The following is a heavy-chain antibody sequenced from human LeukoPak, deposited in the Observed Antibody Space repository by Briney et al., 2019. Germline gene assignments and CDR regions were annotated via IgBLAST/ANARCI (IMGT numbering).Heavy chain of an antibody. D-gene: IGHD6-13*01. CDR2: IYHSGGT. CDR3: ARGYSSSWYLNWFDP. CDR1: GYSISSGYY. Sequence: SETLSLTCTVSGYSISSGYYWGWLRQPPGKGLEWIGSIYHSGGTYYNPSLKSQVTISVDTSKNQFSLKLTSVTAADTAVYYCARGYSSSWYLNWFDPWGQGTLVTVSS. J-gene: IGHJ5*02. V-gene: IGHV4-38-2*02.